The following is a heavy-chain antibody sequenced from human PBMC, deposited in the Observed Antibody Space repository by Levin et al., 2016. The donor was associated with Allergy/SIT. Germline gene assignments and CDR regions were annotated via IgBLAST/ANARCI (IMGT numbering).Heavy chain of an antibody. CDR1: GFTVTASA. J-gene: IGHJ4*02. V-gene: IGHV3-23*01. CDR3: AKGPAGRGVQPLDF. D-gene: IGHD3-10*01. Sequence: GGSLRLSCVASGFTVTASALSWVRQPPGKGLEWVSCFNGGGNTFYADSVKGRFTISRDSSKNVFYLHMSSLTAEDTAVYYCAKGPAGRGVQPLDFWGQGTLVTVSS. CDR2: FNGGGNT.